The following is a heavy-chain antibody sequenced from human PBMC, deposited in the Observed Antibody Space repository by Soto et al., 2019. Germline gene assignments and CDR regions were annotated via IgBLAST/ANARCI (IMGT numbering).Heavy chain of an antibody. V-gene: IGHV3-33*01. CDR2: IWYDGSNK. CDR3: ATQHKGSVHFDY. CDR1: GFTFSSYG. J-gene: IGHJ4*02. D-gene: IGHD1-1*01. Sequence: GGSLRLSCAASGFTFSSYGMHWVRQAPGKGLEWVAVIWYDGSNKYYADSVKGRFTISRDNSKNTLYLQMNSLRAEDTAVYYCATQHKGSVHFDYWGQGTLVTVSS.